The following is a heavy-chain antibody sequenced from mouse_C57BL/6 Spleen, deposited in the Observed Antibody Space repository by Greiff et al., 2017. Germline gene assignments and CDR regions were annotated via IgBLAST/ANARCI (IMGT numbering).Heavy chain of an antibody. D-gene: IGHD1-1*01. CDR1: GYTFTSYW. J-gene: IGHJ2*01. CDR3: AKITTVDYFDY. CDR2: IHPNSGST. Sequence: VQLQQSGAELVKPGASVKLSCKASGYTFTSYWMHWVKQRPGQGLEWIGMIHPNSGSTNYNEKFKSKATLTVDKSSSTAYMQLSSLTSEDSAVYYCAKITTVDYFDYWGQGTTLTVSS. V-gene: IGHV1-64*01.